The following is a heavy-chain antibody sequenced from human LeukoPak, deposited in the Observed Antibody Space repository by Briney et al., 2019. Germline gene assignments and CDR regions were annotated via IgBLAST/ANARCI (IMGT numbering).Heavy chain of an antibody. V-gene: IGHV4-59*01. CDR1: GGSISSYY. CDR3: ARVADILTGYYLDY. J-gene: IGHJ4*02. Sequence: PSETLSLTCTVSGGSISSYYWSWIRQPPGKGLEWIGYIYYSRSTNYNPSLKSRVTISVDTSKNQFTLKLSSVTAADTAVYYCARVADILTGYYLDYWGQGTLVTVSS. D-gene: IGHD3-9*01. CDR2: IYYSRST.